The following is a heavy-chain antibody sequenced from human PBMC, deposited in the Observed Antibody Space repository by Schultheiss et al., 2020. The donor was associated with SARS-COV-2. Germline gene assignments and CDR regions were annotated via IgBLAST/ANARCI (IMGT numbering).Heavy chain of an antibody. D-gene: IGHD6-19*01. CDR1: GGSISSGSYY. CDR3: ARDLAVAGTGYYYYMDV. Sequence: LSLTCAVSGGSISSGSYYWSWIRQPAGKGLEWIGEINHSGSTNYNPSLKSRVTISVDTSKNQFSLKLSSVTAADTAVYYCARDLAVAGTGYYYYMDVWGKGTTVTVSS. V-gene: IGHV4-61*09. J-gene: IGHJ6*03. CDR2: INHSGST.